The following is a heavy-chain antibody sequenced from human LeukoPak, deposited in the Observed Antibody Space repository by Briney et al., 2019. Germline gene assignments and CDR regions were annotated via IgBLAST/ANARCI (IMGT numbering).Heavy chain of an antibody. CDR1: GFTFSTAS. D-gene: IGHD6-19*01. CDR2: FDTGFGT. V-gene: IGHV3-23*01. Sequence: GGSLRLSCEASGFTFSTASLRWVRQAPGRGLEWVSAFDTGFGTYYPDSLKGRFTISRDNSKNTLFLQMNSLRAEDTAVYYCARSSGWWSLDYWGQGTLVTVSS. J-gene: IGHJ4*02. CDR3: ARSSGWWSLDY.